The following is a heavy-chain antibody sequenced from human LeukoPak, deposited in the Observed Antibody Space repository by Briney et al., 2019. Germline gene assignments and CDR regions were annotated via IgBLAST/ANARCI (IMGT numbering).Heavy chain of an antibody. J-gene: IGHJ3*02. CDR1: GYTFTSYY. Sequence: ASVKVSCKASGYTFTSYYMHWVRQAPGQGLEWMGIINPSGGSTSYAQKFQGRVTMTRDTSKNQFSLKLSSVTAADTAVYYCARAPIIVGGMDAFDIWGQGTMVTVSS. CDR3: ARAPIIVGGMDAFDI. V-gene: IGHV1-46*01. CDR2: INPSGGST. D-gene: IGHD1-26*01.